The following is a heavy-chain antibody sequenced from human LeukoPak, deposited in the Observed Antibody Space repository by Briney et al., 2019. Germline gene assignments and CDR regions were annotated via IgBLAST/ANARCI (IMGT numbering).Heavy chain of an antibody. CDR3: ARPHLAAAGTWMNWFDP. J-gene: IGHJ5*02. V-gene: IGHV1-69*13. Sequence: EASVKVSCKASGGTFSSYAISWVRQAPGQGLEWMGGIIPIFGTANYAQKFQGRVTITADESTSTAYMELSSLRSEDTAVYYCARPHLAAAGTWMNWFDPWGQGTLVTVSS. CDR2: IIPIFGTA. CDR1: GGTFSSYA. D-gene: IGHD6-13*01.